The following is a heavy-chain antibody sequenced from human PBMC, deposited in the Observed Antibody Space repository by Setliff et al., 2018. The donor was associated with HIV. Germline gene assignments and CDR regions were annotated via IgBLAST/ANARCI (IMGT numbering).Heavy chain of an antibody. J-gene: IGHJ4*02. CDR3: ARDAPWDSYGLDY. D-gene: IGHD5-18*01. CDR2: VHHSGTT. Sequence: SETLSLTCSVSGYTITSNYYWGWIRHLPGKGLEWIGSVHHSGTTYYSPSLKSRVTMSVDTSKNQFYLRLTSVTAADTAVYYCARDAPWDSYGLDYWGQGTLVTVSS. V-gene: IGHV4-38-2*02. CDR1: GYTITSNYY.